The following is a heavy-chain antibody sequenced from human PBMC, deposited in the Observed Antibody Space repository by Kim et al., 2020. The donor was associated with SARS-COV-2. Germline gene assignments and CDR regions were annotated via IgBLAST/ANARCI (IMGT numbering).Heavy chain of an antibody. CDR1: GFTFSSYA. V-gene: IGHV3-23*01. CDR3: AKDVVVPAAIPLYYYGMDV. CDR2: ISGSGGST. J-gene: IGHJ6*02. Sequence: GGSLRLSCAASGFTFSSYAMSWVRQAPGKGLEWVSAISGSGGSTYYADSVKGRFTISRDNSKNTLYLQMNSLRAEDTAVYYCAKDVVVPAAIPLYYYGMDVWGQGTTVTVSS. D-gene: IGHD2-2*02.